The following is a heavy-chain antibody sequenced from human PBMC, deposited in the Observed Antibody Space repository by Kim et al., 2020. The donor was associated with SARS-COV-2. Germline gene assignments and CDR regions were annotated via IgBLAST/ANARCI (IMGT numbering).Heavy chain of an antibody. CDR2: VISNGGT. V-gene: IGHV4-59*08. D-gene: IGHD2-21*01. Sequence: SETLSLTCTVSGVPISTYYWSWVRQPPGKGLEWIAHVISNGGTMYNASPESRVTISMDTTKKQVYLLLISVASTDTVMNFFARRLCGDGPIIYLYPWC. J-gene: IGHJ5*02. CDR1: GVPISTYY. CDR3: ARRLCGDGPIIYLYP.